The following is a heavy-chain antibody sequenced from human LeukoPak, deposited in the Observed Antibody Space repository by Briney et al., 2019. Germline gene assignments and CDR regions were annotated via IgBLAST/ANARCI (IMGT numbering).Heavy chain of an antibody. V-gene: IGHV3-48*03. CDR2: ISSSGSTI. CDR1: GFTFSSYE. D-gene: IGHD6-19*01. CDR3: AKDAGPVAGTGYNWFDP. J-gene: IGHJ5*02. Sequence: GGSLRLSCAASGFTFSSYEMNWVRQAPGKGLEWVSYISSSGSTIYYADSVKGRFTISRDNAKNSLYLQMNSLRAEDTAVYYCAKDAGPVAGTGYNWFDPWGQGTLVTVSS.